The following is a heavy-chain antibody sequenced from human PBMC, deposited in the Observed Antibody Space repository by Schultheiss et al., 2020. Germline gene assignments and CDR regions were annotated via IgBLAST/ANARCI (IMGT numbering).Heavy chain of an antibody. J-gene: IGHJ4*02. CDR3: GRGWGGCFHLFDY. Sequence: SQTLSLTCAVSGGSISSSNWWSWVRQPPGKGLEWIGEIYHSGSTNYNPSHKSRVNISVDKSKNLFSLKLSSVTAADTAVYYCGRGWGGCFHLFDYWGQGTLVTVSS. D-gene: IGHD1-26*01. CDR1: GGSISSSNW. CDR2: IYHSGST. V-gene: IGHV4-4*02.